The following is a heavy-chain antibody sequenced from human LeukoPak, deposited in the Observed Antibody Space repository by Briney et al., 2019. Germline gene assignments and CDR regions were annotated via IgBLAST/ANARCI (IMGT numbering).Heavy chain of an antibody. D-gene: IGHD2-15*01. J-gene: IGHJ5*02. Sequence: SETLSLTCAVYGGSFSGYYWSWIRQPPGKGLEWIGEINHSGSTNYNPSLRSRVTISVDTPKNQFSLKLSSVTAPDPAGFYCARGEDIVVVVAATRWFDPWGQGTLVTVSS. CDR2: INHSGST. V-gene: IGHV4-34*01. CDR1: GGSFSGYY. CDR3: ARGEDIVVVVAATRWFDP.